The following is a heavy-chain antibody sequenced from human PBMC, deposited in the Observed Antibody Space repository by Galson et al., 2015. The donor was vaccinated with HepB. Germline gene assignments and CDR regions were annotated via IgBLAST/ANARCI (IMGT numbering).Heavy chain of an antibody. CDR1: GDSASSNSAA. J-gene: IGHJ3*02. CDR2: TYYRSKWYN. V-gene: IGHV6-1*01. D-gene: IGHD6-13*01. Sequence: CAISGDSASSNSAAWNWIRQSPSRGLEWLGRTYYRSKWYNDYAVSVKSRITISPDTSKNQFSLQLNSVTPEDTAVYYCARAGQLVDAFDIWGQGTMVTVSS. CDR3: ARAGQLVDAFDI.